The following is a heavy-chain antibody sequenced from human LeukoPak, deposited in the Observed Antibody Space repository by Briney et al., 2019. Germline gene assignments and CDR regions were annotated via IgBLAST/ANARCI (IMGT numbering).Heavy chain of an antibody. Sequence: SETLSLTCTVSGYSISSGYYWGWIRQPPGKGLEWIGSIYHSGSTYYNPSLKSRVTISVDTSKNQFSLKLSSVTAADTAVYYCARNVWFGELFFDPWGQGTLVTVSS. V-gene: IGHV4-38-2*02. D-gene: IGHD3-10*01. J-gene: IGHJ5*02. CDR1: GYSISSGYY. CDR2: IYHSGST. CDR3: ARNVWFGELFFDP.